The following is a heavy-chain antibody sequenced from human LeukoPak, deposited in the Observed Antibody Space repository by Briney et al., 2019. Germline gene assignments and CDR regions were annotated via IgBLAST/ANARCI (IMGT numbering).Heavy chain of an antibody. CDR3: AKDIGGGIAAPFDY. CDR1: GFTFDDYA. J-gene: IGHJ4*02. D-gene: IGHD6-13*01. Sequence: GRSLRLSCAASGFTFDDYAMHWVRQAPGKGLEWASGISWNSGSIGYADSVKGRFTISRDNAKNSLYLQMNSLRAEDTALYYCAKDIGGGIAAPFDYWGQGTLVTVSS. V-gene: IGHV3-9*01. CDR2: ISWNSGSI.